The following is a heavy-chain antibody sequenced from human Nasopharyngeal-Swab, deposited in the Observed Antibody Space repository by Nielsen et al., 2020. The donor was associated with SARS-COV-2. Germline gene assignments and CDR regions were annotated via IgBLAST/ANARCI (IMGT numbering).Heavy chain of an antibody. J-gene: IGHJ4*02. CDR2: IYSGGST. CDR1: GFTVSSNY. Sequence: GESLKISCAASGFTVSSNYMSWVRQAPGKGLEWVSVIYSGGSTYYADSVKGRFTISRDNSKNTLYLQMNSLRAEDTAVYYCARGRVATIYYFDYWGQGTLVTVSS. CDR3: ARGRVATIYYFDY. D-gene: IGHD5-12*01. V-gene: IGHV3-66*01.